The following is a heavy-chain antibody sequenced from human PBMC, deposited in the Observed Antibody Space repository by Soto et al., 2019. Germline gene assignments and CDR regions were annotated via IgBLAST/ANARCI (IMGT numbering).Heavy chain of an antibody. Sequence: PSETLSLTCTVSGASISSSSYYWGWIRQPPGKGLEWIGSIYYSGSTYYNPSLKSRVTIFVDTSKNQFSLKLSSVTAADTAVYYCARGAVRCGSASCYGCTYYYGMDVWGQGTTVTVSS. CDR1: GASISSSSYY. D-gene: IGHD2-2*01. CDR3: ARGAVRCGSASCYGCTYYYGMDV. V-gene: IGHV4-39*01. CDR2: IYYSGST. J-gene: IGHJ6*02.